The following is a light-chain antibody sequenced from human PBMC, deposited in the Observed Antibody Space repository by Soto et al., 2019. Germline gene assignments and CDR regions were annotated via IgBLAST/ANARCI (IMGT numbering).Light chain of an antibody. Sequence: QSVLTQPPSASGTPGQRVSISCSGSSSNIGRNAVNWYQQLPGTAPKLLMYGNNQRPSGVPDRFSGSKSGTSASLAISGLRSDDESDYYCASWDDSLRGVVFGGGTKLTVL. V-gene: IGLV1-47*02. J-gene: IGLJ2*01. CDR3: ASWDDSLRGVV. CDR1: SSNIGRNA. CDR2: GNN.